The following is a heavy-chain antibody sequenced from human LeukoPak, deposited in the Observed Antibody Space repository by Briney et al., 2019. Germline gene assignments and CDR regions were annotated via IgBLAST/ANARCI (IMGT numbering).Heavy chain of an antibody. Sequence: SETLSLTCTVSGGSISSYYWSWIRQPAGKGLEWIGRIYTSGSTNYNPSLKSRGTISVDTSKNQFSLKLSSVTAADTAVYYCARDPLINWNYYGMDVWGQGTTVTVSS. D-gene: IGHD1-20*01. CDR2: IYTSGST. V-gene: IGHV4-4*07. CDR3: ARDPLINWNYYGMDV. J-gene: IGHJ6*02. CDR1: GGSISSYY.